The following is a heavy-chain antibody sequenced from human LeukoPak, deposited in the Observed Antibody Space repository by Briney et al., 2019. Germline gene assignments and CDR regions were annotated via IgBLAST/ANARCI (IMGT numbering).Heavy chain of an antibody. CDR1: GGSISSGGYY. D-gene: IGHD3-10*01. CDR3: ARSDYGSGSSIDY. V-gene: IGHV4-31*03. CDR2: IYYSGST. J-gene: IGHJ4*02. Sequence: SQTLSLTCTVSGGSISSGGYYWSWIRRHPGKGLEWIGYIYYSGSTYYNPSLKSRVTISVDTSKNQFSLKLSSVTAADTAVYYCARSDYGSGSSIDYWGQGTLVTVSS.